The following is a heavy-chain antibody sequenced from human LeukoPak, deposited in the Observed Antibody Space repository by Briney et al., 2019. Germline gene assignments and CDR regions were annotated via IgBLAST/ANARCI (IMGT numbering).Heavy chain of an antibody. V-gene: IGHV5-51*01. CDR2: TYPGDSDT. J-gene: IGHJ4*02. CDR3: ARQGTIVAGTLGTTFDY. Sequence: GESLKISCKASGYSFTNYWIGWVRQMPGKGLEWMGITYPGDSDTKYSPSFQGQVTISADKSINTAYLQLSSLRASDTAMYYCARQGTIVAGTLGTTFDYWGQGTLLTVSS. CDR1: GYSFTNYW. D-gene: IGHD5-12*01.